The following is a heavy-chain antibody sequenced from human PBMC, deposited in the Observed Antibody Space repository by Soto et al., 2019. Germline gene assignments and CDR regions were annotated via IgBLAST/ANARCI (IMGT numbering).Heavy chain of an antibody. J-gene: IGHJ4*02. CDR2: IYSGGST. D-gene: IGHD6-13*01. V-gene: IGHV3-53*04. CDR3: ARAEAAGTMYYFDY. CDR1: GFTVSSNY. Sequence: GGSLRLSCAASGFTVSSNYMSWVRQAPGKGLEWVSVIYSGGSTYYADSVKGRFTISRHNSKNTLYLQMNSLRAEDTAVYYCARAEAAGTMYYFDYWGQGTLVTAPQ.